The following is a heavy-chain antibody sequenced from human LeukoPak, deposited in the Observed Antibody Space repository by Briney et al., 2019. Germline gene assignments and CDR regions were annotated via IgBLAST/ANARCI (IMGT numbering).Heavy chain of an antibody. V-gene: IGHV3-23*01. CDR2: ISGSGGST. D-gene: IGHD2-2*01. J-gene: IGHJ3*02. CDR1: GFTFSSYG. Sequence: GGSLRLSCAASGFTFSSYGMSWVRQAPGKGLEWVSAISGSGGSTYYADSVKGRFTISGDNSKNTLYLQMNSLRAEDTAVYYCARDLKRDIVVVPAAQTGNAFDIWGQGTMVTGSS. CDR3: ARDLKRDIVVVPAAQTGNAFDI.